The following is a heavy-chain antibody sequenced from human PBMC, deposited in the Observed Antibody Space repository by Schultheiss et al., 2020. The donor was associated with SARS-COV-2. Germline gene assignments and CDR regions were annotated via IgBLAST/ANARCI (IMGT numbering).Heavy chain of an antibody. D-gene: IGHD2-15*01. CDR3: ARDLVVVVAASPATVY. CDR2: IKCDGSEK. Sequence: GESLKIPCAASGFTFSSSWMHWVCQAPEKGQEWVADIKCDGSEKYYVDSVKGRFTISRDNAKNSLYLQMNSLRAEDTAVYYCARDLVVVVAASPATVYWGQGTLVTVSS. CDR1: GFTFSSSW. V-gene: IGHV3-52*02. J-gene: IGHJ4*02.